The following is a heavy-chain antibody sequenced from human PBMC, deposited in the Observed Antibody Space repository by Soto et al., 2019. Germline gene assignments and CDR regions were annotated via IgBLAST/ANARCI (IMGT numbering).Heavy chain of an antibody. CDR3: ARDVGGPYDH. CDR2: IYYSGST. CDR1: GAPITINY. V-gene: IGHV4-59*01. Sequence: QVQVRESGPGLVKPAETLSLTCTVSGAPITINYWSWIRQAPGKGLEWIGYIYYSGSTTYNPSLKSRVTMSAATSKDQFSLKLNSVTAADTAVYYCARDVGGPYDHWGPGILVTVSS. D-gene: IGHD2-15*01. J-gene: IGHJ4*01.